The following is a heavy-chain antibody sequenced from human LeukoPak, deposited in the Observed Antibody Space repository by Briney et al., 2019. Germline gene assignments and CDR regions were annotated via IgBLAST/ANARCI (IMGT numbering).Heavy chain of an antibody. J-gene: IGHJ4*02. V-gene: IGHV3-53*01. CDR3: ARGRGSYYYFDY. Sequence: GGSLRLSCATSGLAFSNFWMYWVRQAPGKGLEWVSVIYSGGSTYYADSVKGRFTISRDNSKNTLYLQMNSLRAEDTAVYYCARGRGSYYYFDYWGQGTLVTVSS. D-gene: IGHD1-26*01. CDR1: GLAFSNFW. CDR2: IYSGGST.